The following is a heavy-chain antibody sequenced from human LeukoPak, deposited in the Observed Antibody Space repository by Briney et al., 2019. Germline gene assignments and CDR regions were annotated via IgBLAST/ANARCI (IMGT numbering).Heavy chain of an antibody. J-gene: IGHJ3*01. CDR1: GGSISSYY. V-gene: IGHV4-59*01. CDR3: ARDQYDGDAFDV. D-gene: IGHD3-3*01. Sequence: SETLSLTCTVPGGSISSYYWSWIRQPPGKGLEWIGYMYYSGSTNYNPSLKSRVTMSVDTSKNQFSLKLSSVTAADTAVYYCARDQYDGDAFDVWGQGTMVTVSS. CDR2: MYYSGST.